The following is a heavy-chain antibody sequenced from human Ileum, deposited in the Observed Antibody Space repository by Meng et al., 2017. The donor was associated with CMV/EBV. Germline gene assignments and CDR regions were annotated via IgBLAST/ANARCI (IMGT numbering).Heavy chain of an antibody. CDR2: IDYDGSSA. V-gene: IGHV3-74*01. CDR1: GFTFTDYW. D-gene: IGHD3-3*01. Sequence: GESLKISCAASGFTFTDYWMSWVRQAPGKGLVWVSRIDYDGSSATYADSVKGRFTISRDNAKNTLYLQMNSLTAEDTAVYYCARVATLSTIPWFDPWGQGTLVTVSS. J-gene: IGHJ5*02. CDR3: ARVATLSTIPWFDP.